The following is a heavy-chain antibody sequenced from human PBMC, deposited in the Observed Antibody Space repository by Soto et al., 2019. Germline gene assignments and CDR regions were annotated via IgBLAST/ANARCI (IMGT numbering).Heavy chain of an antibody. D-gene: IGHD5-12*01. CDR3: ARGRGYSGDDHYYYFDMDV. CDR2: SIPIFGTA. CDR1: GGTFNNYP. V-gene: IGHV1-69*13. J-gene: IGHJ6*02. Sequence: SVKVSCKASGGTFNNYPITWVRQAPGEGLEWMGGSIPIFGTANYTQKFQGRVTISVDESTSTAYMELSSLRSEDTAVYYCARGRGYSGDDHYYYFDMDVWGQGTTGTVSS.